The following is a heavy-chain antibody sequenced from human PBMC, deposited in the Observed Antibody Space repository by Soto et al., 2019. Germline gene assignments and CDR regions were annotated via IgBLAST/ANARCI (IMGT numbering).Heavy chain of an antibody. Sequence: ASVKVSCKVSGYTLTELSMHWVLKSPVKGLEWMGGFDPEDGETIYAQKFQGRVTMTEDTSTDTAYMELSSLRSEDTAVYYCATALGLVIGYFDYWGQGTLVTVSS. CDR2: FDPEDGET. J-gene: IGHJ4*02. D-gene: IGHD3-10*01. CDR3: ATALGLVIGYFDY. CDR1: GYTLTELS. V-gene: IGHV1-24*01.